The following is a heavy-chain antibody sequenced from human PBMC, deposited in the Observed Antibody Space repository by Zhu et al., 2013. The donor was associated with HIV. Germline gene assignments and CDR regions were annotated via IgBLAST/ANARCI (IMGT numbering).Heavy chain of an antibody. J-gene: IGHJ4*02. CDR2: INPNNGAT. V-gene: IGHV1-2*02. D-gene: IGHD1-26*01. CDR1: GYTFTDYY. Sequence: QVQLAQSGPEVKNPGASVKVSCKASGYTFTDYYLHWVRQAPGQGLEWMGWINPNNGATNYAQKFQGRVTMTTDTSTSTAYMELRSLRSDDTAVYYCARDTRGGSYYLDYWGQGTLVTVSS. CDR3: ARDTRGGSYYLDY.